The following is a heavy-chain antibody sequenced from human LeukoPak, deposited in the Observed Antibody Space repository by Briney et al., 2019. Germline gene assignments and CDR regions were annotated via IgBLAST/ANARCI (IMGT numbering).Heavy chain of an antibody. Sequence: GGSLRLSCAASGFTFSSYAMSWVRQAPGKGLEWVSAISGSGGSTYYADSVKGRFTISRDNSKNTLYLQMNSLRAEDTAVYYCAVNIEAARNAFDIWGQGIMVTVSS. D-gene: IGHD6-6*01. J-gene: IGHJ3*02. V-gene: IGHV3-23*01. CDR2: ISGSGGST. CDR3: AVNIEAARNAFDI. CDR1: GFTFSSYA.